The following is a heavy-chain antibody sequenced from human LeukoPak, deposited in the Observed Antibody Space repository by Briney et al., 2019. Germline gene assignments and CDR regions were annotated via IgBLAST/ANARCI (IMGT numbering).Heavy chain of an antibody. Sequence: GGSLRLSCAASGFTFSSYWMSWVRQAPGKGLEWVANIKQDGGEKYYVDSVKGRFTISRDNAKNSLYLQMNSLRAEDTAVYYCAQASGSYSFSFDYWGQGTLVTVSS. D-gene: IGHD1-26*01. CDR1: GFTFSSYW. CDR3: AQASGSYSFSFDY. J-gene: IGHJ4*02. CDR2: IKQDGGEK. V-gene: IGHV3-7*01.